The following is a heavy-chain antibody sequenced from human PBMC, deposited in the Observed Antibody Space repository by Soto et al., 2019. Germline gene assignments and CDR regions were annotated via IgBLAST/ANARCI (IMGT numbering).Heavy chain of an antibody. Sequence: GGSLRLSCAASGFTFSSYGMHWVRQAPGKGLEWVAVISYDGSNKYYADSVKGRFTISRDNSKNTLYLQMNSLRAEDTAVYYCAKAPKVKMATITPYYYYGMDVWGQGTTVTVSS. J-gene: IGHJ6*02. D-gene: IGHD5-12*01. CDR2: ISYDGSNK. V-gene: IGHV3-30*18. CDR1: GFTFSSYG. CDR3: AKAPKVKMATITPYYYYGMDV.